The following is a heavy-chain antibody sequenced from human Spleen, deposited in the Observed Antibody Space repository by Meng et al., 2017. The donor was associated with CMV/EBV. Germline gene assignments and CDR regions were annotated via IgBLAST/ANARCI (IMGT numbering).Heavy chain of an antibody. J-gene: IGHJ4*02. D-gene: IGHD4-11*01. Sequence: GESLKISCAASGFTFSSYAMSWVRQAPGKGLEWVANINQDGTKKHYVDSVKGRFTVSRDNAKNSLYLQMNSLRAEDTAVYYCARGFRDLQGYWGQGTLVTVSS. CDR3: ARGFRDLQGY. CDR1: GFTFSSYA. CDR2: INQDGTKK. V-gene: IGHV3-7*01.